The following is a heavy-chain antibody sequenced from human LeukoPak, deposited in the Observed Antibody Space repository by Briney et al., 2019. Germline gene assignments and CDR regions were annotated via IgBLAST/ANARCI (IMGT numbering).Heavy chain of an antibody. J-gene: IGHJ4*02. D-gene: IGHD5-18*01. V-gene: IGHV4-39*01. CDR3: AGRGYSYGYVS. CDR2: IYYSGST. Sequence: SETLSLTCTVSGGSISSSSYYWGWIRQPPGKGLEWIGSIYYSGSTYYNPSLKSRVTISVDTSKNQFSLKLSSVTAADTAVYYCAGRGYSYGYVSWGQGTLVTVSS. CDR1: GGSISSSSYY.